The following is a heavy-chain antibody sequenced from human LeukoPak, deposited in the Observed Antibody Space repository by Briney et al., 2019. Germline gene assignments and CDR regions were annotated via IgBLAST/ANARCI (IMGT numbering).Heavy chain of an antibody. V-gene: IGHV3-72*01. CDR2: SRSRSKPNSCTT. CDR3: VRVITTVSGWHHFDY. D-gene: IGHD1-1*01. Sequence: GGSLRLSCAASGFTFSDHHIDWVRQAPGKGLEWVGRSRSRSKPNSCTTEFAASFEGRFILSRDDSKNSLYLQMNSLNTEDTAVYYCVRVITTVSGWHHFDYWGQGTLVTVSS. J-gene: IGHJ4*02. CDR1: GFTFSDHH.